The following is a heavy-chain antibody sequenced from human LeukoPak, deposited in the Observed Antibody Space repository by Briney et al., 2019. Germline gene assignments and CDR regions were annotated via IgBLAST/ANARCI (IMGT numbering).Heavy chain of an antibody. CDR2: IYPGDSDT. Sequence: GESLQISCQGSGYIFSTYWIGWGRQLPGKGVEWMGIIYPGDSDTRYSPSFQGQVTISAAKSISAAYLQWSSLKASDTAMYYCARLNDYDSSGYYYVADYWGQGTLVTVSS. J-gene: IGHJ4*02. V-gene: IGHV5-51*01. CDR3: ARLNDYDSSGYYYVADY. CDR1: GYIFSTYW. D-gene: IGHD3-22*01.